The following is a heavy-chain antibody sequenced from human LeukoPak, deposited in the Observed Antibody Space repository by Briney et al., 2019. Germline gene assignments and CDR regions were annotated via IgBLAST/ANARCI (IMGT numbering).Heavy chain of an antibody. CDR3: ASGYLDDFWSGHF. CDR1: GFTFSSYA. D-gene: IGHD3-3*01. CDR2: ISGSGGST. V-gene: IGHV3-23*01. J-gene: IGHJ4*02. Sequence: GGSLRLSCAASGFTFSSYAMSWVRQAPGKGLEWVSAISGSGGSTYYADSVKGRFTISRDNAKKSLYLQMNSLRAEDSAIYYCASGYLDDFWSGHFWDQGTQVTVSS.